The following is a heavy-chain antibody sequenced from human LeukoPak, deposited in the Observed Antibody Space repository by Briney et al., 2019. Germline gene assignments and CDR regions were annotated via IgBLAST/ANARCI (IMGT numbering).Heavy chain of an antibody. CDR2: IYYCGST. J-gene: IGHJ4*02. Sequence: SETLSLTCTVSGGSISSGGYYWSWIRQHPGKGLERIGYIYYCGSTYYNPSLKSRVTISVDTSKNQFSLKLSSVTAADTAVYYCARVPTMYYDFWSGYLSPYYFDYWGQGTLVTVSS. D-gene: IGHD3-3*01. CDR3: ARVPTMYYDFWSGYLSPYYFDY. CDR1: GGSISSGGYY. V-gene: IGHV4-31*03.